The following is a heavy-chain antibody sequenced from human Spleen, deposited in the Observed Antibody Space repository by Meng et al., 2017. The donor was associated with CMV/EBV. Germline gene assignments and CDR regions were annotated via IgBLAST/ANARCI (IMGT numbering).Heavy chain of an antibody. Sequence: GESLKISCAASGFTFSSYGMNWVRQAPGKGLEWVPSISSSSSYRYYADSVKGRFTISRDNSKNTLYLQMNSLRAEDTAVYYCARDFYCGGDCEGYFDLWGRGTLVTVSS. D-gene: IGHD2-21*01. V-gene: IGHV3-21*01. CDR1: GFTFSSYG. J-gene: IGHJ2*01. CDR3: ARDFYCGGDCEGYFDL. CDR2: ISSSSSYR.